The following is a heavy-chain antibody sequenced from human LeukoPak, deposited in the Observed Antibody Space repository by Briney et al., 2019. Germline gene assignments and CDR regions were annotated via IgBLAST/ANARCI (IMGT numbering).Heavy chain of an antibody. CDR3: AKDLKITMIVVVNSPPEGVGVDY. D-gene: IGHD3-22*01. CDR1: GFTFSSYG. J-gene: IGHJ4*02. CDR2: IRYDGSNK. Sequence: GGSLRLSCAASGFTFSSYGMHWVRQAPGKGLEWVAFIRYDGSNKYYADSVKGRFTISRDNSKNTLYLQMNSLRAEDTAVYYCAKDLKITMIVVVNSPPEGVGVDYWGQGTPVTVSS. V-gene: IGHV3-30*02.